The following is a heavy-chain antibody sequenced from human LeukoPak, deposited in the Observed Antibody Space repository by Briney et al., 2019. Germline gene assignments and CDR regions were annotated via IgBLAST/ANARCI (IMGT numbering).Heavy chain of an antibody. CDR1: GFTFSSYA. CDR2: ISGSGGST. V-gene: IGHV3-23*01. D-gene: IGHD5-12*01. Sequence: GGSLRLSCAASGFTFSSYARSWVRQAPGKGLEWFSAISGSGGSTYYANSVKGRFTISRDNSKNTLYLQMNSLRAEDTAVYYCAKDLEWLRFGYFDYWGQGTLVTVSS. J-gene: IGHJ4*02. CDR3: AKDLEWLRFGYFDY.